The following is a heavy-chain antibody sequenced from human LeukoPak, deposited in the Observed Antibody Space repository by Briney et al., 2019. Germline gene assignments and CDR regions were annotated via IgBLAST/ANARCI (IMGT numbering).Heavy chain of an antibody. V-gene: IGHV3-48*01. CDR1: GVSISSYS. D-gene: IGHD3-22*01. Sequence: AETLTLSCAASGVSISSYSLSWIRQPPGKGLEWVWYICSSSTIYYADSVKGRFTISRDNAKNSLYLQLNSLRAEDTAVYYCARDAPYYYDNVRHNWFDPWGQGTLVTVSS. CDR2: ICSSSTI. J-gene: IGHJ5*02. CDR3: ARDAPYYYDNVRHNWFDP.